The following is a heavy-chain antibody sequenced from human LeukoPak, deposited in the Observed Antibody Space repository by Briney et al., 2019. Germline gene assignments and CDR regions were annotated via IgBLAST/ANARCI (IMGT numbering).Heavy chain of an antibody. CDR1: GFTVSSNY. CDR3: GRVNGDSAWVDP. D-gene: IGHD3-10*01. J-gene: IGHJ5*02. Sequence: GGSLRLSCAASGFTVSSNYMSWVRQAPGKGLEWVSVIYSGGSTYYADSVKGRFTISRDNAKNTLLLQMNSLRAEDTAVYYCGRVNGDSAWVDPWGQGTLVTVSS. CDR2: IYSGGST. V-gene: IGHV3-66*01.